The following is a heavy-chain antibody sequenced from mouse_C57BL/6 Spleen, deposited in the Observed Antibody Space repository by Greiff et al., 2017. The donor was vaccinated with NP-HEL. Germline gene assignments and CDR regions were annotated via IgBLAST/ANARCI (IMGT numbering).Heavy chain of an antibody. V-gene: IGHV1-54*01. CDR2: INPGSGGT. J-gene: IGHJ4*01. CDR1: GYAFTNYL. D-gene: IGHD2-3*01. CDR3: ARDGYY. Sequence: VKLQESGAELVRPGTSVKVSCKASGYAFTNYLIEWVKQRPGQGLEWIGVINPGSGGTNYNEKFKGKATLTADKSSSTAYMQLSSLTSEDSAVYFCARDGYYWGQGTSVTVSS.